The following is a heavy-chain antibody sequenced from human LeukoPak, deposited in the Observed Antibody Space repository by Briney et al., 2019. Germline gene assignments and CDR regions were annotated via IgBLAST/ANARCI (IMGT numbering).Heavy chain of an antibody. CDR2: INTNTENP. J-gene: IGHJ4*02. Sequence: GASVKVSCKASGYTFTSYAMNWVRQAPRQGLEWMGLINTNTENPTYAQGFTGRFVFSLDTSVSTAYLQISSLKAEDTAVYYCARALRWLQLDYWGQGTLVTVSS. CDR1: GYTFTSYA. CDR3: ARALRWLQLDY. V-gene: IGHV7-4-1*02. D-gene: IGHD5-24*01.